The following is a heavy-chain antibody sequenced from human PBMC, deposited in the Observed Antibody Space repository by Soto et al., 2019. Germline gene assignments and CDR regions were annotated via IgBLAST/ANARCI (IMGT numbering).Heavy chain of an antibody. CDR3: AGDTGPRYCSGGSCYSRDWFDP. J-gene: IGHJ5*02. V-gene: IGHV1-69*08. CDR1: GGTFSSYT. CDR2: IIPILGIA. D-gene: IGHD2-15*01. Sequence: QVQLVQSGAEVKKPGSSVKVSCKASGGTFSSYTISWVRQAPGQGLEWMGRIIPILGIANYAQKFQGRVTITADKSTSTAYRELGSLRSEDTAGYDCAGDTGPRYCSGGSCYSRDWFDPWGQGTLVTVCS.